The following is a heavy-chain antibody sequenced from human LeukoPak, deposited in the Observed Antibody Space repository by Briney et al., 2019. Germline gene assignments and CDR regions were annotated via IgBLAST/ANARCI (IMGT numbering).Heavy chain of an antibody. D-gene: IGHD1-14*01. J-gene: IGHJ4*02. V-gene: IGHV5-51*01. Sequence: GESLMISCKGSAYNFTRYWIGWVPQMPGKGLEWMGIIYPGDSETRYSPSFQDQVTISADKSISTAYLQWTSLKASDTTMYYCARGGITLSAPSDYWGQGALVTVSS. CDR1: AYNFTRYW. CDR2: IYPGDSET. CDR3: ARGGITLSAPSDY.